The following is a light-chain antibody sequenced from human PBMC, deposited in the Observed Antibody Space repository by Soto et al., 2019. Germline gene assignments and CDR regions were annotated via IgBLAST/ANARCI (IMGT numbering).Light chain of an antibody. V-gene: IGKV3-15*01. CDR3: QQYKNWPTWT. CDR1: QSVSSN. J-gene: IGKJ1*01. CDR2: GAS. Sequence: EIVMTQYPATLSLSPGERATLSCRASQSVSSNLAWFQQKPGQAPRLLIYGASTRATGIPARFSGSGSGTEFTLTIGSLQSEDFAVYYCQQYKNWPTWTFGQGTKVDIK.